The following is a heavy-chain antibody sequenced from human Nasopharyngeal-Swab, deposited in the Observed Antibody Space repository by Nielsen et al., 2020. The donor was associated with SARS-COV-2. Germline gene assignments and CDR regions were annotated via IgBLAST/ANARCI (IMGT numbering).Heavy chain of an antibody. V-gene: IGHV4-4*07. J-gene: IGHJ4*02. Sequence: GKGLEWIGRIYTSGSTNYNPSLKSRVTMSVDTSKNQFSLKLSSVTAADTAVYYCARGLEWLDYWGQGTLVTVSS. D-gene: IGHD3-3*01. CDR2: IYTSGST. CDR3: ARGLEWLDY.